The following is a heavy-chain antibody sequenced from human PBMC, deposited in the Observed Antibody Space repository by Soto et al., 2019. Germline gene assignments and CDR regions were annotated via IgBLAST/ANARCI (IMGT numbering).Heavy chain of an antibody. Sequence: GSLRLSCAASGFTFSSYDMHSVRQATGKGLEWVSAIGTAGDTYYPGSVKGRFTISREKAKNSLYLQMSSLRAGDTAVYYCARARYRSGWYLRYYYYYMDVWGKGTTVTVSS. J-gene: IGHJ6*03. D-gene: IGHD6-19*01. CDR3: ARARYRSGWYLRYYYYYMDV. CDR1: GFTFSSYD. V-gene: IGHV3-13*01. CDR2: IGTAGDT.